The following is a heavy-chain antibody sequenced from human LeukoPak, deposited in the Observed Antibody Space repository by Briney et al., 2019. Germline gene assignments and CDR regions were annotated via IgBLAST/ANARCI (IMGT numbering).Heavy chain of an antibody. Sequence: GGSLRLSCAASGFTFSSYSMNWVRQAPGKGLEWVSSISSSSSYIYYADSVKGRFTISRDNAKNSLYLQMNSLRAEDTAVYYCAKAPVTSCRGAYCYPFDSWGQGTLVTVSS. J-gene: IGHJ4*02. CDR3: AKAPVTSCRGAYCYPFDS. CDR1: GFTFSSYS. V-gene: IGHV3-21*01. D-gene: IGHD2-21*01. CDR2: ISSSSSYI.